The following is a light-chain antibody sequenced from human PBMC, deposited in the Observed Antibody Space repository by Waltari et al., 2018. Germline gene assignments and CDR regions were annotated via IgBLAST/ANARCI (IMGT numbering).Light chain of an antibody. CDR1: QSLLHSNGNTY. J-gene: IGKJ1*01. V-gene: IGKV2-30*02. CDR3: GQGTHSPWT. CDR2: DVF. Sequence: DVVLTPSPLSLPITPGQPASISCRSSQSLLHSNGNTYLSWYHQKPGQPPRRLIYDVFNQDSGVPDRFSGSGAGTDFTLKISRVEAEDVGVYFCGQGTHSPWTFGQGTKVEIK.